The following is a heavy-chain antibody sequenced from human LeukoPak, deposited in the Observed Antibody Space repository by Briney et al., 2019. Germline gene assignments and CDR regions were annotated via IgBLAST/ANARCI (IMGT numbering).Heavy chain of an antibody. D-gene: IGHD1-26*01. Sequence: GGSLRLSCAASTFTVSNAWMSWVRQAPGKGLEWVGRIKRKTDGGTTDYAAPVKGRFTISRDDSKNMLYLQMNSLKTEDTAVYYCTTDSGSYFDYWGQGTLVTVSS. CDR3: TTDSGSYFDY. CDR1: TFTVSNAW. J-gene: IGHJ4*02. CDR2: IKRKTDGGTT. V-gene: IGHV3-15*01.